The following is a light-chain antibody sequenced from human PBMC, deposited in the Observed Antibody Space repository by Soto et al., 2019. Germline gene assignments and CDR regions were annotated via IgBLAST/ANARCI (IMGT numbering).Light chain of an antibody. J-gene: IGLJ2*01. Sequence: QSVLTQPPSVSGAPGQRVTISCTGSSSNIGAGYDVHWYQQLPGTAPKLLIYGNSNRPSGVPDRFSGSKSGTSASLDITGLQAEDEADYYCQSYDSSLSVYVVFGGGTKVTVL. CDR2: GNS. CDR1: SSNIGAGYD. CDR3: QSYDSSLSVYVV. V-gene: IGLV1-40*01.